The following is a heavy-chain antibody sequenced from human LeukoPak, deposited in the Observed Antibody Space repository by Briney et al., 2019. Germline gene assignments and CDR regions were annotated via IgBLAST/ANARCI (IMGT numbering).Heavy chain of an antibody. CDR2: ISGSGGST. CDR3: ARDLGSYVDS. CDR1: GFTFSSYA. D-gene: IGHD5-18*01. V-gene: IGHV3-23*01. J-gene: IGHJ5*01. Sequence: GGSLRLSCAASGFTFSSYAMSWVRQAPGKGLEWVSIISGSGGSTYYADSVKDRFTISRDNSKKTLFLQMNSLRAEDTAVYYCARDLGSYVDSWGHGTLVTVSS.